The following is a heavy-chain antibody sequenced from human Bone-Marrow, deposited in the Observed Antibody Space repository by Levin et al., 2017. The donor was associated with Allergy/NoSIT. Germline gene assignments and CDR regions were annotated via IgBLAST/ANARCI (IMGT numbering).Heavy chain of an antibody. CDR1: GGTFSTYA. D-gene: IGHD2-15*01. Sequence: ASVKVSCKASGGTFSTYAVSWVRQAPGQGLEWMGRIIPIFGSANYAQKFQGRVTITAHEPTTTAYLELSSLRSEDTAVYFCARRTGAVDDAFDIWGQGTMVTVSS. V-gene: IGHV1-69*13. J-gene: IGHJ3*02. CDR2: IIPIFGSA. CDR3: ARRTGAVDDAFDI.